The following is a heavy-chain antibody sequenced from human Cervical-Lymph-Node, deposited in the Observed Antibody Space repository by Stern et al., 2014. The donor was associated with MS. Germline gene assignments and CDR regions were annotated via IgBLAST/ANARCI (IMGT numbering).Heavy chain of an antibody. Sequence: VQLVESGGGVIQPGGSLRLSCTASGFTVSSDYMTLFRPAPGQGPEWGTIITNVGSTFYTDSVKGRFTISRDDSKNTVYLHMTSLRAEDTAMYYCARDTSSPERSDWWGQGTLVTVSS. J-gene: IGHJ4*02. D-gene: IGHD1-1*01. CDR3: ARDTSSPERSDW. V-gene: IGHV3-53*01. CDR2: ITNVGST. CDR1: GFTVSSDY.